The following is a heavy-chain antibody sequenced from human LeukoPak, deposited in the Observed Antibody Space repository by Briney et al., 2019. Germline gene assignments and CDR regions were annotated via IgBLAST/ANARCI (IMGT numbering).Heavy chain of an antibody. CDR2: ISGSGGST. D-gene: IGHD3-10*01. CDR1: GFTFSSYA. CDR3: ARDYFGTLPLDY. V-gene: IGHV3-23*01. J-gene: IGHJ4*02. Sequence: GGSLRLSCAASGFTFSSYAMSWVRQAPGKGLEWVSAISGSGGSTYYADSVKGRFTISRDNAKNSLYLQMNSLRAEDTAVYYCARDYFGTLPLDYWGQGTLVTVSS.